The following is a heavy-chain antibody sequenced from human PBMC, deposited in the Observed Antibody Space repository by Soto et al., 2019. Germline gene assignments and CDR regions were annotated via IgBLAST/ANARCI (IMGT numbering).Heavy chain of an antibody. D-gene: IGHD3-16*01. V-gene: IGHV4-38-2*01. Sequence: SETLSLTCSVSGYSISSGYYWGWIRQPPGKGLEWIGSISHSGSTYYNPSLKSRVTISVDTSKKQFSLKLTSVTAADTAVYYCARWAAWGDKSGYFDVWGQKTLGTV. J-gene: IGHJ4*02. CDR1: GYSISSGYY. CDR2: ISHSGST. CDR3: ARWAAWGDKSGYFDV.